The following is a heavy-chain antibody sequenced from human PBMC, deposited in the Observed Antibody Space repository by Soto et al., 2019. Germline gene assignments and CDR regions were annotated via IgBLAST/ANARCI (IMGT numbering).Heavy chain of an antibody. CDR1: GFTFSSYS. D-gene: IGHD1-26*01. CDR2: ISSSSSYI. CDR3: ARVGATDFDY. V-gene: IGHV3-21*01. Sequence: EVQLVESGGGLVKPGGSLRLSCAASGFTFSSYSMNWVRQAPGRGLEWVSSISSSSSYIYYADSVKGRFTISRDNAKNSLYLQMNSLRAEDTAVYYCARVGATDFDYWGQGTLVTVSS. J-gene: IGHJ4*02.